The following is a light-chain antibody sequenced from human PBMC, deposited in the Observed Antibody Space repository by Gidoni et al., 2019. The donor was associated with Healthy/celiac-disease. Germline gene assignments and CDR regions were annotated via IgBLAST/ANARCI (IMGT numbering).Light chain of an antibody. CDR2: GAS. J-gene: IGKJ5*01. V-gene: IGKV3-20*01. CDR3: QQYGSSSIT. CDR1: QSVSSSY. Sequence: EIVLTPSPGTLSLSPGERATLSCRASQSVSSSYLAWYQQKPGQAPRLLIYGASSRATGIPDRFSGSGSGTDFTLTISRLEPEDVAVYYCQQYGSSSITFGQGTRLEIK.